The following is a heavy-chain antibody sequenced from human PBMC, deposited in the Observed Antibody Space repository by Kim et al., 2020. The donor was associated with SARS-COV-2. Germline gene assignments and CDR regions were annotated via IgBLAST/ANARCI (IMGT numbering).Heavy chain of an antibody. D-gene: IGHD3-22*01. CDR3: ARDMLTYYYDSSGYYPFDY. V-gene: IGHV4-39*07. Sequence: SETLSLTCTVSGGSISSSSYYWGWIRQPPGKGLEWIGSIYYSGSTYYNPSLKSRVTISVDTSKNQFSLKLSSVTAADTAVYYCARDMLTYYYDSSGYYPFDYWGQGTLVTVSS. CDR1: GGSISSSSYY. J-gene: IGHJ4*02. CDR2: IYYSGST.